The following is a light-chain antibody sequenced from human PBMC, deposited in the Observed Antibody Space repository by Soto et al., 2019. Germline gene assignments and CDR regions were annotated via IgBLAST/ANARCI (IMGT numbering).Light chain of an antibody. Sequence: EVVLTQSPGTLSLSPGERDTLSCRASQSVTNKYLAWYQQKPGQAPRLLIFGSSDRATGIPDRFSGSGSGTDFTLTISRLEPEDFAVYYCQQYGSSPPYTFGQGTKLEI. J-gene: IGKJ2*01. CDR1: QSVTNKY. CDR2: GSS. CDR3: QQYGSSPPYT. V-gene: IGKV3-20*01.